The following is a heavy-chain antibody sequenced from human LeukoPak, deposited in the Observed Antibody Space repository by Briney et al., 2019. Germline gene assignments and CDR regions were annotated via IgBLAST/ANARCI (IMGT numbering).Heavy chain of an antibody. J-gene: IGHJ4*02. V-gene: IGHV1-69*13. CDR2: IIPIFGTA. CDR3: ARDPLNRDGYNNY. D-gene: IGHD5-24*01. Sequence: SVKVSCKASGGTFSSYAISWVRQAPGQGLEWMGGIIPIFGTANYAQKFQGRVTITADESTSTAYMELSSLRSEDTAVYYCARDPLNRDGYNNYWGQGTLVTVSS. CDR1: GGTFSSYA.